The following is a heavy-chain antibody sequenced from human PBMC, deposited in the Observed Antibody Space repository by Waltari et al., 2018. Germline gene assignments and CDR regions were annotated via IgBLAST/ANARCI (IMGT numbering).Heavy chain of an antibody. CDR1: GYTVPSRF. CDR3: ARDRLAIPPEGIASLPGTYYGMDV. J-gene: IGHJ6*02. D-gene: IGHD2-21*01. V-gene: IGHV1-46*01. Sequence: QVQLVQSGAEVKKPGASVKVSCKASGYTVPSRFMNWVRHPPGHGLEWMGIINASGGRTRYAQKFQGRVTMTRDTSTNTVYMELSSLRSEDTAGYYCARDRLAIPPEGIASLPGTYYGMDVWGQGTTVTVSS. CDR2: INASGGRT.